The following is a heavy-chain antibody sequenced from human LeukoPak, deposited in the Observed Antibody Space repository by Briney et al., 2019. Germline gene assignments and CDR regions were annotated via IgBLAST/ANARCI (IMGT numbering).Heavy chain of an antibody. CDR2: IYSTGDT. CDR3: ARGGRSSELV. D-gene: IGHD6-6*01. V-gene: IGHV3-53*01. J-gene: IGHJ4*02. Sequence: GGSLRLSCVASGFTVSGVYMSWVRQAPGKGLECVSIIYSTGDTYYADSVKGRFTISRDVSKNTVYLQMNSLRAEDTAVYYCARGGRSSELVWGQGTRVTVSS. CDR1: GFTVSGVY.